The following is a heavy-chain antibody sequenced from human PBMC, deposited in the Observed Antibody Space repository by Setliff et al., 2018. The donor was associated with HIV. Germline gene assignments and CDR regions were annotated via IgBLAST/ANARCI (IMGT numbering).Heavy chain of an antibody. D-gene: IGHD2-21*02. CDR3: ARGGAVTVMGIPSYYSFYGLDR. CDR2: INYVGVA. Sequence: SETLSLTCGVDAWSLSGYFWVWVRQSPGRGLEWIGEINYVGVANYSPSLKSRVTMSIDKSKNQFSLKLASVTAADTATYFCARGGAVTVMGIPSYYSFYGLDRWGQGTTVTVSS. CDR1: AWSLSGYF. V-gene: IGHV4-34*01. J-gene: IGHJ6*02.